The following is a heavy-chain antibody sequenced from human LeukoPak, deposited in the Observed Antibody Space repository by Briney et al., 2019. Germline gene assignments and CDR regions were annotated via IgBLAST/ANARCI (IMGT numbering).Heavy chain of an antibody. CDR2: ISVDGSIT. Sequence: GGGLRLSCAPSVFTFRLDWVHWVRHAPGGGLGWGSHISVDGSITTYEDSVQGGFTISRDNAKSTVFLQMNRLRVEDTAVYFYVRRYYEYNVYDRHFDFWGQGILVTVSS. J-gene: IGHJ4*02. CDR1: VFTFRLDW. D-gene: IGHD5/OR15-5a*01. V-gene: IGHV3-74*03. CDR3: VRRYYEYNVYDRHFDF.